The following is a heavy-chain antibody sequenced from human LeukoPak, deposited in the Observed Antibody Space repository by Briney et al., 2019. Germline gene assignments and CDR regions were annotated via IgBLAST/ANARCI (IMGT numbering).Heavy chain of an antibody. Sequence: SETLSLTCTVSGGSISSYYWSWIRQPPGKGLEWSGYINYSGSTNYNPSLKSRVTISVDTSKNQFSLKLSSVTAADTAVYYCARTRGGTYWYYFDYWGQGTLVTVSS. CDR3: ARTRGGTYWYYFDY. CDR1: GGSISSYY. D-gene: IGHD1-26*01. CDR2: INYSGST. J-gene: IGHJ4*02. V-gene: IGHV4-59*01.